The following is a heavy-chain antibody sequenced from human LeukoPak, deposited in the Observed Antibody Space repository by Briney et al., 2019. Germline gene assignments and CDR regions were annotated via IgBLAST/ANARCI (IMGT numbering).Heavy chain of an antibody. D-gene: IGHD3-22*01. CDR3: ARDLPREYYYDSSGYYRDY. J-gene: IGHJ4*02. V-gene: IGHV1-18*01. CDR2: ISAYNGNT. CDR1: GYTFTSYG. Sequence: ASVKVSCKASGYTFTSYGISWVRQAPGQGLEWMGWISAYNGNTNYAQKLQGRVTMTTDTSTSTAYMELRSLRSDDTAVYYCARDLPREYYYDSSGYYRDYWGQGTLVTVSS.